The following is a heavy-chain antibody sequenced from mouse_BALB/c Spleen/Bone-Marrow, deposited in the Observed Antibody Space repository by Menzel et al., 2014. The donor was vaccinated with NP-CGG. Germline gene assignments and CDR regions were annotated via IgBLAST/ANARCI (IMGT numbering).Heavy chain of an antibody. J-gene: IGHJ3*01. CDR2: ISNGGGST. CDR1: GFTLSSYT. Sequence: VQLKDSGGGLVQPGGSLKLSCAASGFTLSSYTMSWVRQTPEKRLEWVAYISNGGGSTYYPDTVKGRFTISRDNAKNTLYLQMSSLKSEDTAMYYCARPLYYDYDGFAYWGQGTLVTVSA. CDR3: ARPLYYDYDGFAY. D-gene: IGHD2-4*01. V-gene: IGHV5-12-2*01.